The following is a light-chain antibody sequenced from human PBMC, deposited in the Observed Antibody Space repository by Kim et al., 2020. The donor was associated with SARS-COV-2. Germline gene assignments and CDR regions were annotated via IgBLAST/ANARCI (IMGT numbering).Light chain of an antibody. CDR2: GAA. J-gene: IGKJ5*01. CDR3: QHYNNWPS. V-gene: IGKV3-15*01. Sequence: SVSTGERATLSCRASQSVSNNLAWYQQKPGQRHRRLIYGAATRATGIPARFSGGGDGTEFTLKISSLQSEDFAVYYCQHYNNWPSYGQGTRLEIK. CDR1: QSVSNN.